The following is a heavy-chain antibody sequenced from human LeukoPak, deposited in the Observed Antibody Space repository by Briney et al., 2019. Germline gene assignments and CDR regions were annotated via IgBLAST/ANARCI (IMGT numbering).Heavy chain of an antibody. CDR2: ISYDGSFK. J-gene: IGHJ4*02. D-gene: IGHD3-10*01. CDR3: ARELGYGSGSFYPYDS. Sequence: GRSLRLSCEASGFRFSGYGMHWVRQAPGKGLEWVAVISYDGSFKDYGDSVKGQFTISRDNAKNTLYLQTNSLRVEDTAVYFCARELGYGSGSFYPYDSWGQGTLVTVSS. CDR1: GFRFSGYG. V-gene: IGHV3-30*03.